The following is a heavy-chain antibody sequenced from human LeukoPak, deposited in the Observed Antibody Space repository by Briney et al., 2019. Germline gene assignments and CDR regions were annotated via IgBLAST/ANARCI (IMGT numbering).Heavy chain of an antibody. CDR1: GFTFSTYS. Sequence: PGGSLRLSCAASGFTFSTYSMSWVRQAPGKGLEWVSTISGSGGSTYYADSVKGRFTISRDNSKNTLYLQMNSLRAEDTAVYYCAKASSSSWYVLGNWGQGTLVTVSS. J-gene: IGHJ4*02. CDR3: AKASSSSWYVLGN. D-gene: IGHD6-13*01. CDR2: ISGSGGST. V-gene: IGHV3-23*01.